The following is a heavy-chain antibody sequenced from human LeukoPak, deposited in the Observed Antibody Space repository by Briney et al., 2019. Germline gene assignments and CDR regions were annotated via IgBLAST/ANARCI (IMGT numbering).Heavy chain of an antibody. V-gene: IGHV3-9*01. J-gene: IGHJ3*01. D-gene: IGHD1-26*01. Sequence: PGRSLRLSCAGAGFSLDDYAMHWVRQPPGKGLEWVSSISWDSGNMAYADSVKGRFTIPRDNAKNSLFLQMNSLRAEDTALYYCIKDMGFDLLKDAFDVWGQGTMVTVSS. CDR3: IKDMGFDLLKDAFDV. CDR1: GFSLDDYA. CDR2: ISWDSGNM.